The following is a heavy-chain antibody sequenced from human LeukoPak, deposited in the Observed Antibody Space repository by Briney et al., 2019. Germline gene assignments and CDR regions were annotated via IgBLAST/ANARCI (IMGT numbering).Heavy chain of an antibody. D-gene: IGHD2-2*01. CDR2: IERDGFER. V-gene: IGHV3-7*01. Sequence: GGSLRLSCAASGFIFSNYWMTWVRQAPGKGLEWVGNIERDGFERYSVDSVKGRFTISRDDAKISLYLQMNSLRAEDTAVYYCARAFDTSWDYYYMDVWGKGTTVTVSS. CDR1: GFIFSNYW. J-gene: IGHJ6*03. CDR3: ARAFDTSWDYYYMDV.